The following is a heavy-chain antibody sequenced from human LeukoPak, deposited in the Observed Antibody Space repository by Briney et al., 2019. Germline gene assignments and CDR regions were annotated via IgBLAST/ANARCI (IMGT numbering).Heavy chain of an antibody. J-gene: IGHJ5*02. CDR3: ARDLVDTAMIANWFDP. D-gene: IGHD5-18*01. CDR2: INPNSGGT. V-gene: IGHV1-2*02. Sequence: ASVKVSCKASGYTFTGYYMHWVRQAPGQGLEWMGWINPNSGGTNYAQKFQGRVTMTRDTSISTAYMELSRLRSDDTAVYHCARDLVDTAMIANWFDPRGQGTLVTVSS. CDR1: GYTFTGYY.